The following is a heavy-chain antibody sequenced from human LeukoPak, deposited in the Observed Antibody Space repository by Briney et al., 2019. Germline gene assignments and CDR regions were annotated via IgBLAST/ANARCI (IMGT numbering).Heavy chain of an antibody. CDR1: GFTFSKYG. V-gene: IGHV3-33*01. CDR3: ARGAVHTAHFDY. D-gene: IGHD5-18*01. Sequence: PGGSLRLSWAASGFTFSKYGRHWVRQAPGKGLELVAVICYDGSNEYYADSVRGRFTTSRDNSKNTLHLQMNSLRAEDTAVYYCARGAVHTAHFDYWGQGTLVTVSS. CDR2: ICYDGSNE. J-gene: IGHJ4*02.